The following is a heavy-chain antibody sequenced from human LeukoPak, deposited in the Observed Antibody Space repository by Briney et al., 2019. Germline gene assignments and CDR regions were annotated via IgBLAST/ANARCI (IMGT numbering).Heavy chain of an antibody. D-gene: IGHD3-9*01. CDR3: ARARSTGYYVADY. V-gene: IGHV3-20*04. CDR1: GFTFDDYG. Sequence: PGGSLRLSCAASGFTFDDYGVSWVRQAPGKGLEWVSGINWNGGSTGYADSVKGRFTISRDNAKNSLYLQMNSLRAEDTASYYCARARSTGYYVADYWGQGTLVTVSS. J-gene: IGHJ4*02. CDR2: INWNGGST.